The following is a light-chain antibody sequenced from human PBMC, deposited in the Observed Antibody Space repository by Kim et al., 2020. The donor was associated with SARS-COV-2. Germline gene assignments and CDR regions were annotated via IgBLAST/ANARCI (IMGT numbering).Light chain of an antibody. V-gene: IGKV3-15*01. CDR1: QGIGNN. Sequence: VMTQSPATLSVSPGESATLYCRASQGIGNNLAWYQQRPGQPPRLLIYGSSNRATGIPARFSGSGSGTEFTLSISSLQSEDFAIYYCQQYNNWPPLITFGQGTRLGIK. CDR2: GSS. J-gene: IGKJ5*01. CDR3: QQYNNWPPLIT.